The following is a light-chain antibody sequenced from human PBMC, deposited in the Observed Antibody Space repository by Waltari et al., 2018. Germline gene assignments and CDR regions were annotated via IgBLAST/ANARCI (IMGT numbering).Light chain of an antibody. J-gene: IGKJ1*01. V-gene: IGKV3-15*01. CDR2: DAS. CDR1: ASVSRN. CDR3: HQYNSWPPWT. Sequence: KVLTQSPGTLSVSPGERVTLSCRANASVSRNLAWYQQKPGQAPRLLIFDASTRATGIPARFSGGGSGTEFTLSISSLQSEDFAVYYCHQYNSWPPWTFGQGTKVEMK.